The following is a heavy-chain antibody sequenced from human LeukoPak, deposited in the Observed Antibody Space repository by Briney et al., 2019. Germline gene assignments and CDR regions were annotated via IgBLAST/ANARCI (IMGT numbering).Heavy chain of an antibody. V-gene: IGHV3-23*01. J-gene: IGHJ5*02. Sequence: PTGGSLRLSCAASGFTFSSYAMSWVRQAPGKGLEWVSAISGSGGSTYYADSVKGRFTISRDNAKNSLYLQMNSLRAEDTAVYYCARGPRNNWNDRWVGWFDPWGQGTLVTVSS. D-gene: IGHD1-1*01. CDR2: ISGSGGST. CDR1: GFTFSSYA. CDR3: ARGPRNNWNDRWVGWFDP.